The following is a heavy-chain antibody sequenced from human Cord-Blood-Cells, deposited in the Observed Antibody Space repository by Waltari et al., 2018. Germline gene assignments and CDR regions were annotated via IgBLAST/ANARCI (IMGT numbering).Heavy chain of an antibody. J-gene: IGHJ5*02. V-gene: IGHV1-69*01. CDR2: IIPIFGTA. Sequence: QVQLVQSGAEVKKPGSSAKVSCKASGGTFSSYAISWVRQDPGQGLEWMGGIIPIFGTANYAQKFQGRVTITADESTSTAYMELSSLRSEDTAVYYCARVADGYNYSYNWFDPWGQGTLVTVSS. CDR1: GGTFSSYA. CDR3: ARVADGYNYSYNWFDP. D-gene: IGHD5-12*01.